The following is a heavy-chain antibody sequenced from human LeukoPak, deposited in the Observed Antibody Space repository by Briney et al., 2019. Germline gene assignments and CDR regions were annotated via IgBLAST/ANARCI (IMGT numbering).Heavy chain of an antibody. CDR3: AKVRGTYSSGFFFDY. CDR1: GFSFYDYA. D-gene: IGHD6-19*01. J-gene: IGHJ4*02. CDR2: ISWNSGYI. Sequence: GRSLRLSCAASGFSFYDYAMHWVRQAPGKGLEWLSIISWNSGYIGYADSVKGRFTISRDNAKNSLYLQMNSLRAEDTAFYYCAKVRGTYSSGFFFDYWGQGALVTVSS. V-gene: IGHV3-9*01.